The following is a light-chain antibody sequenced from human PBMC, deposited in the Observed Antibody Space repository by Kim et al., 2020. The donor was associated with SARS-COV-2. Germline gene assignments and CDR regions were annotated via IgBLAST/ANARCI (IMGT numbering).Light chain of an antibody. J-gene: IGKJ2*01. CDR3: QQYTNWPPEYT. CDR1: QSVSSN. V-gene: IGKV3-15*01. Sequence: EIVMTQSPATLSVSPGERVTLSCRASQSVSSNLAWYQQEPGQAPRLLIYGASTRATGIPARFSGSGAGTEFTLTISSLQSEDFAIYYCQQYTNWPPEYTFGQGTKLEI. CDR2: GAS.